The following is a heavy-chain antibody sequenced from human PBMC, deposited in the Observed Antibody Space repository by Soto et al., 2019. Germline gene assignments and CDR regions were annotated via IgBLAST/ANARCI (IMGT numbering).Heavy chain of an antibody. V-gene: IGHV4-4*07. CDR3: VRDGTKTLRDWFDP. CDR1: GASISGYY. J-gene: IGHJ5*02. CDR2: IYATGTT. Sequence: SETLSLTCTVSGASISGYYWSWIRKSAGKGLEWIGRIYATGTTDYNPSLKSRVMTSVDTSKKQFSLKLRSVTAADTAVYYCVRDGTKTLRDWFDPWGQGISVTVSS. D-gene: IGHD1-1*01.